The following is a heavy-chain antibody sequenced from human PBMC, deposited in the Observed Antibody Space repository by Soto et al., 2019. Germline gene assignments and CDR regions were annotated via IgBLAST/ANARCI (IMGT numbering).Heavy chain of an antibody. D-gene: IGHD3-22*01. Sequence: EVQLVESGGGLVKPGGSLRLSCAASGFTFSNFIMNWVRQAPGKGLEWVSSISSSSSYIYYADSVKGRFTISKDNAKNSLYLQMNSLRTDDTAVCYCARGNYYYDRSGYYSYWGQGTLVTVSS. CDR3: ARGNYYYDRSGYYSY. J-gene: IGHJ4*02. CDR1: GFTFSNFI. CDR2: ISSSSSYI. V-gene: IGHV3-21*01.